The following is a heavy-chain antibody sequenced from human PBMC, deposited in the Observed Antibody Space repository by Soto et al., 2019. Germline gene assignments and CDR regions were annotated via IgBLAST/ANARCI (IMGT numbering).Heavy chain of an antibody. CDR3: ARDPYIARAAAGTSAWFDP. Sequence: SVKVSCKASGYTFTSYGISWVRQAPGQGLEWMGWISAYNGNTNYAQKLQGRVTMTTDTSTSTAYMELRSLRSDDTAVYYCARDPYIARAAAGTSAWFDPWGQGTLVTVSS. CDR1: GYTFTSYG. J-gene: IGHJ5*02. V-gene: IGHV1-18*01. CDR2: ISAYNGNT. D-gene: IGHD6-13*01.